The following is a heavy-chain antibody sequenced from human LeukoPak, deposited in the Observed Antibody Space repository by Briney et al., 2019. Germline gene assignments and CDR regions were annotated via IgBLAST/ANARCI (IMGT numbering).Heavy chain of an antibody. CDR1: GYTFTSYG. V-gene: IGHV1-18*01. J-gene: IGHJ6*03. CDR3: ARDPYGSGSYYVYYYYYMDV. Sequence: GASVKVSCKASGYTFTSYGISWVRQAPGQGLEWMGWISAYNGNTNYAQELQGRVTMTTDTSTSTAYMELRSLRSDDTAVYYCARDPYGSGSYYVYYYYYMDVWGKGTTVTVSS. D-gene: IGHD3-10*01. CDR2: ISAYNGNT.